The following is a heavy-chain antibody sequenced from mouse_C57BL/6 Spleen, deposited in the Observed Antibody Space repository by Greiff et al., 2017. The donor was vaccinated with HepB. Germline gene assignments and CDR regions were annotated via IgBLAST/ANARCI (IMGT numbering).Heavy chain of an antibody. J-gene: IGHJ2*01. CDR3: ARSPSYGSSPYFDY. CDR2: IDPSDSYT. CDR1: GYTFTSYW. D-gene: IGHD1-1*01. V-gene: IGHV1-69*01. Sequence: QVQLQQPGAELVMPGASVKLSCKASGYTFTSYWMHWVKQRPGQGLEWIGEIDPSDSYTNYNQKFKGKSTLTVDKSSSTAYMQLSSLTSEDSAVYYCARSPSYGSSPYFDYWGQGTTLTVSS.